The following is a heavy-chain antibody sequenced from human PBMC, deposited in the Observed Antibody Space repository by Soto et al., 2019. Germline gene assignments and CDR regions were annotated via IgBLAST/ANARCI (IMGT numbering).Heavy chain of an antibody. J-gene: IGHJ3*02. Sequence: GEALKLSCKGSGYSFTSYWIGWVRQMPGKGLEWMGIIYPSDSDNRYSPSFQGQVTISADKSSSTAYLQWSSLQASDTAMYYCIRSSGSWPNDAFDIWGQGTMVTVSS. CDR2: IYPSDSDN. V-gene: IGHV5-51*01. CDR3: IRSSGSWPNDAFDI. D-gene: IGHD2-15*01. CDR1: GYSFTSYW.